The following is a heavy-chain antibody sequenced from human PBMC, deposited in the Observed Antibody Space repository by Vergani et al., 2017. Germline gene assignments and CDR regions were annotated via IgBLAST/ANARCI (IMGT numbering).Heavy chain of an antibody. Sequence: QVQLVESGGGVVQPGRSLRLSCAASGFTFSSYGMHWVRQAPGKGLEWVAVIWYDGSNKYYADSVKGRFTISRDNSKNTLYLQMNSLRAEDTAVYYCARDXSGDYYDSSGYYSDAFDIWGQGTMVTVSS. D-gene: IGHD3-22*01. V-gene: IGHV3-33*01. J-gene: IGHJ3*02. CDR3: ARDXSGDYYDSSGYYSDAFDI. CDR1: GFTFSSYG. CDR2: IWYDGSNK.